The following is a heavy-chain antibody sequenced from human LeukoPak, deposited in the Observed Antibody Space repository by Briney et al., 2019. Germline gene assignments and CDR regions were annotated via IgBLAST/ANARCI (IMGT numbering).Heavy chain of an antibody. D-gene: IGHD6-13*01. V-gene: IGHV3-30*02. CDR1: GFTFSSYG. CDR2: IWFDGSNK. Sequence: PGGSLRLSCAASGFTFSSYGTHWVRQAPGKGLEWVAIIWFDGSNKYYAESVKGRFTISRDNSENTLYLQMNSLRAEDTAVYYCAKVPPIAAAHFDYWGQGTLVTVSS. CDR3: AKVPPIAAAHFDY. J-gene: IGHJ4*02.